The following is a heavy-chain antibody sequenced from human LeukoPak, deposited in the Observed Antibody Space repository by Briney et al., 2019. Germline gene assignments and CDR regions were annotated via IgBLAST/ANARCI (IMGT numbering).Heavy chain of an antibody. J-gene: IGHJ4*02. Sequence: GGSLRLSCAASGFTFSSYSMNWVRQAPGKGMEWVSSISSSSSYIYYADSVKGRFTISRGNAKNSLYLQMNSLRAEDTAVYYCAGRDGYNLTLFDYWGQGTLVTVSS. D-gene: IGHD5-24*01. CDR3: AGRDGYNLTLFDY. CDR2: ISSSSSYI. V-gene: IGHV3-21*01. CDR1: GFTFSSYS.